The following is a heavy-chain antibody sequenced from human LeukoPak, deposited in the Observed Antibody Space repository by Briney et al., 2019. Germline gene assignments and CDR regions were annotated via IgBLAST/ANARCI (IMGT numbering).Heavy chain of an antibody. D-gene: IGHD6-19*01. CDR1: GFTFSSYG. V-gene: IGHV3-23*01. CDR2: ISGSGGST. CDR3: AKYSSGWSAYYFDY. J-gene: IGHJ4*02. Sequence: PGGSLRLSCAASGFTFSSYGMSWVRQAPGKGLEWVSAISGSGGSTYYADSVKGRFTISRDNSKNTLYLQMNSLRAEDTAVYYCAKYSSGWSAYYFDYWGQGTLVTVSS.